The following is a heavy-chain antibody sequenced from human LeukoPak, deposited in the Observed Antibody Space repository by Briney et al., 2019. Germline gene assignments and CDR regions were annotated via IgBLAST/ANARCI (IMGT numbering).Heavy chain of an antibody. CDR3: ARKSTGSYDFWSGYSRNWFGP. Sequence: ASVKVSCKASGGTFSSYAISWVRQAPGQGLEWMGGIIPIFGTANYAQKFQGRVTITADESTSTAYMELSSLRSEDTAVYYCARKSTGSYDFWSGYSRNWFGPWGQGTPVTVSS. J-gene: IGHJ5*02. CDR1: GGTFSSYA. D-gene: IGHD3-3*01. CDR2: IIPIFGTA. V-gene: IGHV1-69*13.